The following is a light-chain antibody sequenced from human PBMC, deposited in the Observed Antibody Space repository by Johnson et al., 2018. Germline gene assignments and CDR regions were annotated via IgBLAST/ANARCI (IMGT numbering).Light chain of an antibody. CDR3: GTWDSSLSAGNV. CDR1: SSNIGNNY. V-gene: IGLV1-51*02. Sequence: SVLTQPPSVSAAPGQKVTISCSGSSSNIGNNYVSWYQQLPGTAPKLLIYENNKRPSGIPDRFPGSKSGTSATLDITGLQTGAEADYYCGTWDSSLSAGNVFGTGTKVTVL. CDR2: ENN. J-gene: IGLJ1*01.